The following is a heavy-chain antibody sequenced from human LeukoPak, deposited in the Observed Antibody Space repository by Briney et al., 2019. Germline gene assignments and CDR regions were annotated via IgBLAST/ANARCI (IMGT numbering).Heavy chain of an antibody. D-gene: IGHD3-10*01. V-gene: IGHV3-23*01. CDR1: GFTFSVYA. CDR3: AKDQSYGSGSYYIPSDY. CDR2: ISGSGSSS. Sequence: GGSLRLSCAASGFTFSVYAMTWVRQAPGKGLEWVSQISGSGSSSYYADSVKGRFTISRENSKNTLYLQMNSLRVEDTAVYYCAKDQSYGSGSYYIPSDYWGQGTLVTVSS. J-gene: IGHJ4*02.